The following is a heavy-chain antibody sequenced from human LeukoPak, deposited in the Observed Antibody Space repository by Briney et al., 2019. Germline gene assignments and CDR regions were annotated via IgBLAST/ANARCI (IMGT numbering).Heavy chain of an antibody. Sequence: PSETLSLTCAVYGGSFSGYYWSWIRQPPGKGLEWIGEINHSGSTNYNPSLKSRVTISVDTSKNQFSLRLSSVTAADTAVYYCQSRYLEWLLEYRGQGTLVTVSS. CDR1: GGSFSGYY. J-gene: IGHJ4*02. V-gene: IGHV4-34*01. CDR2: INHSGST. CDR3: QSRYLEWLLEY. D-gene: IGHD3-3*01.